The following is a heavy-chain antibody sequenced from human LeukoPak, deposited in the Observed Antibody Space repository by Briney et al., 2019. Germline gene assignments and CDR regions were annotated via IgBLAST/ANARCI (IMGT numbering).Heavy chain of an antibody. J-gene: IGHJ4*02. CDR2: ISASGDTI. D-gene: IGHD1-26*01. CDR1: GFTFRNYY. Sequence: KPGGSLRLSCAASGFTFRNYYMTWIRQAPGKGLEWVSYISASGDTIYYGDSVRGRFTISRDNAKNSLYLDMNTLKAEDTAVYYCARDPSWEILSYFDYWGQGTLDTVSS. V-gene: IGHV3-11*04. CDR3: ARDPSWEILSYFDY.